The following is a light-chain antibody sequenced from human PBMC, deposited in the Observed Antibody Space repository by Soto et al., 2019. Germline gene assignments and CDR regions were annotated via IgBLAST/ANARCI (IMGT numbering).Light chain of an antibody. CDR3: QSYDSSLSGFVV. CDR1: SSNIGAGYD. CDR2: GSN. Sequence: QSVLTQPPSVSGAPGQRVTISCTGSSSNIGAGYDVHWYQQLPGTAPKLLISGSNTRPSGVPDRFSGSKSGTSASLAITGLQAEDEADYSCQSYDSSLSGFVVFGGGTQLTVL. J-gene: IGLJ2*01. V-gene: IGLV1-40*01.